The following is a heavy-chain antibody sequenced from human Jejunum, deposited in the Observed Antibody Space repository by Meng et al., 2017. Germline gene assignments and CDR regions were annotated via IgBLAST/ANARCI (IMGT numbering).Heavy chain of an antibody. CDR1: GLTFSSNW. CDR3: ASESVVVTGGFDY. J-gene: IGHJ4*02. D-gene: IGHD2-21*02. Sequence: GGSLRLSCAASGLTFSSNWMSWVRQAPGKGLEWVANINEDGSEKYYVDSVKGRFTISRDNAKNSVHLQMNSLRAEDTAVYFCASESVVVTGGFDYWGQGTLVTVSS. V-gene: IGHV3-7*01. CDR2: INEDGSEK.